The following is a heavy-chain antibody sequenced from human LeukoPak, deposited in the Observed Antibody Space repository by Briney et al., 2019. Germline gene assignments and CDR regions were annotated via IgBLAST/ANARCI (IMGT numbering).Heavy chain of an antibody. Sequence: GGSLRLSCAASGFTFSGSAMHWGRQASGKGLEWVGRIRRKANSYATAYAASVKGRFTISRDDSKNTAYLQMNSLKTEDTAVYYCTSQSGSSGPDWGQGTLVAVSS. CDR2: IRRKANSYAT. CDR3: TSQSGSSGPD. V-gene: IGHV3-73*01. CDR1: GFTFSGSA. J-gene: IGHJ4*02. D-gene: IGHD3-22*01.